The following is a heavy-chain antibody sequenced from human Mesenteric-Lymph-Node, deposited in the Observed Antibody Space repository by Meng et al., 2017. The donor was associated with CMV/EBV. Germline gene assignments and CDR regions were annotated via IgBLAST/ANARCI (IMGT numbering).Heavy chain of an antibody. CDR2: VSNDGGQA. J-gene: IGHJ4*02. CDR1: GLTFSMYA. CDR3: VKVMSSYYSFWTSSDY. Sequence: GESLKISCAASGLTFSMYAMAWVRQAPGKGLDWVAAVSNDGGQAYYADSVKGRFTISRDNSKNTVFLQMDSLRDDDTAVYYCVKVMSSYYSFWTSSDYWGQGTLVTVSS. V-gene: IGHV3-23*01. D-gene: IGHD3-3*01.